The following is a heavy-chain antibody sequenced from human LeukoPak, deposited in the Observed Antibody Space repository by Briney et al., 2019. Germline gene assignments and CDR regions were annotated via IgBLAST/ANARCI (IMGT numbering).Heavy chain of an antibody. V-gene: IGHV3-23*01. CDR3: ASKWGRPAGLFDY. CDR1: GFTFSSYA. D-gene: IGHD7-27*01. CDR2: ATGSGGST. Sequence: GGSLRLSCAASGFTFSSYAMSWVRQAPGKGLEWVSAATGSGGSTYYADSVKGRFSISRDNSKNTLYLQMNSLTAEDTAVYYCASKWGRPAGLFDYWGQGTLVTVSS. J-gene: IGHJ4*02.